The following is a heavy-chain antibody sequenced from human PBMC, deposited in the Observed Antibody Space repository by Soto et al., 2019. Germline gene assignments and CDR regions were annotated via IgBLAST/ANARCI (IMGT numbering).Heavy chain of an antibody. J-gene: IGHJ4*02. D-gene: IGHD3-10*01. V-gene: IGHV3-30*18. CDR3: AKDPSYGSGSYPIDY. CDR2: ISYDGSNK. Sequence: GGSLRLSCAASRFTFSRYGMHWVRQAPGKGLEWVAVISYDGSNKYYADSVKGRFTISRDNSKKTLYLQMNSLRAEDTAVYYCAKDPSYGSGSYPIDYWGQGT. CDR1: RFTFSRYG.